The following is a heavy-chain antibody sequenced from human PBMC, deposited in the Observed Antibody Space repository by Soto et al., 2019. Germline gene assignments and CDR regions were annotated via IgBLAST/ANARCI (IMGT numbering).Heavy chain of an antibody. V-gene: IGHV3-7*01. CDR3: SRSLNA. CDR2: INQDGSEK. J-gene: IGHJ5*02. Sequence: GGSLRLSCAASGFTFSTYWMDWVRQTPGKGLEWVANINQDGSEKNYVDSVKGRFTIYRDNAKNSLYLQMSSLTAEDSALYYCSRSLNAWGQGTLVTVSS. CDR1: GFTFSTYW.